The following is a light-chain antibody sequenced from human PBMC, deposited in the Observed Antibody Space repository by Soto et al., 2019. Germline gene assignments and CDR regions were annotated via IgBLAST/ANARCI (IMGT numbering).Light chain of an antibody. CDR2: DVS. V-gene: IGKV3-11*01. CDR1: ESVTNY. Sequence: IMLKLSPATQSLSPGERGTLSCRASESVTNYLAWYQQKPGQAPRLLVYDVSNRATGTPARFSGSGSGTDFTLSVRLEPEDFAVYYCQQYDISPWTFGQGTKVDIK. J-gene: IGKJ1*01. CDR3: QQYDISPWT.